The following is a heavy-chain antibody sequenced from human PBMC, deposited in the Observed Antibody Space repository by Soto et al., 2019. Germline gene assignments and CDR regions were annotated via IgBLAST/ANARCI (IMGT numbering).Heavy chain of an antibody. CDR3: ARDTVRYSSRWWGHYYYGMDV. CDR1: GYTLTGYY. V-gene: IGHV1-2*04. Sequence: ASVKVSCKASGYTLTGYYMHWVRQAPGQGLEWMGWINPNSGGTNYAQKFQGWVTMTRDTSISTAYMELSRLRSDDTAVYYCARDTVRYSSRWWGHYYYGMDVWGQGTTVTVSS. J-gene: IGHJ6*02. D-gene: IGHD6-19*01. CDR2: INPNSGGT.